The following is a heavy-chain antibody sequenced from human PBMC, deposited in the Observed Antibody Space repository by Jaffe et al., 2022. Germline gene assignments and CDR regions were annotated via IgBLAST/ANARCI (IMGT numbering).Heavy chain of an antibody. Sequence: QVQLVQSGAEVKKPGSSVKVSCKASGGTFSSYTISWVRQAPGQGLEWMGRIIPILGIANYAQKFQGRVTITADKSTSTAYMELSSLRSEDTAVYYCASHRRVYYYDSSGYYRAWDYWGQGTLVTVSS. V-gene: IGHV1-69*02. J-gene: IGHJ4*02. CDR1: GGTFSSYT. CDR3: ASHRRVYYYDSSGYYRAWDY. CDR2: IIPILGIA. D-gene: IGHD3-22*01.